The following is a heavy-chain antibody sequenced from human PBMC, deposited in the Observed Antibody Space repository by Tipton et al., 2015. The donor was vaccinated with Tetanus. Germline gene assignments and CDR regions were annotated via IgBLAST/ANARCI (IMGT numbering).Heavy chain of an antibody. CDR1: GGSLSRYY. J-gene: IGHJ5*02. V-gene: IGHV4-34*01. Sequence: LRLSCAVYGGSLSRYYWTWIRQPPGKGLEWIGEVDDSGSTNYSPSLKSRVTISLDTSKNQFSLKLRSVTAADTAIYYCARSADNWFDPWGQGILVTVSS. CDR3: ARSADNWFDP. CDR2: VDDSGST.